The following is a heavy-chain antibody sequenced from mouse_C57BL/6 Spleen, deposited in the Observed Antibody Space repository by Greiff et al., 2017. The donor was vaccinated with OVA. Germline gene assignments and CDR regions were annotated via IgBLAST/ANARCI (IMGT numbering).Heavy chain of an antibody. CDR2: FYPGSGSI. CDR3: ARHPFYSNSSYWYFEV. J-gene: IGHJ1*03. D-gene: IGHD2-5*01. CDR1: GYTFTEYP. V-gene: IGHV1-62-2*01. Sequence: QVQLQQSGAELVKPGASVKLSCKASGYTFTEYPIHWVKQRSGQGLEWIGWFYPGSGSIKYNEKFKDKATLTADKSSSTVYLELSRLTTEDSAVYFCARHPFYSNSSYWYFEVWGTGTTVTVSS.